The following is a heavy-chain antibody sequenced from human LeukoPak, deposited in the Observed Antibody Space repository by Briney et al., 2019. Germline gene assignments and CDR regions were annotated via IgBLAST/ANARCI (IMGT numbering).Heavy chain of an antibody. D-gene: IGHD6-19*01. V-gene: IGHV3-15*01. CDR3: TTDLAVAGNLDY. CDR2: IKSKTDGGTT. CDR1: GFTFSNAW. Sequence: PGGSLRLSCAASGFTFSNAWMSWVRQAPGKGLEWVGRIKSKTDGGTTDYAAPVKGRFTISRDDSKNTLYLQMNSLKTEDTAVYYCTTDLAVAGNLDYWGQGTLVTVSS. J-gene: IGHJ4*02.